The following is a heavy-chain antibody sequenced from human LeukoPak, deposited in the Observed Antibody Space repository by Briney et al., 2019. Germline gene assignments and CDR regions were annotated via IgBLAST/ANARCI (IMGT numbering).Heavy chain of an antibody. CDR1: GGSLFSRY. D-gene: IGHD3-10*01. CDR3: ARSRLHHNYGSGTDFDY. CDR2: INHSGST. J-gene: IGHJ4*02. V-gene: IGHV4-34*01. Sequence: SETLSLICSVSGGSLFSRYWSWIRQPPGKGLEWIGEINHSGSTNYNPSLKSRVTISVDTSKNQFSLQLNSVTPEDTAVYYCARSRLHHNYGSGTDFDYWGQGTLVTVSS.